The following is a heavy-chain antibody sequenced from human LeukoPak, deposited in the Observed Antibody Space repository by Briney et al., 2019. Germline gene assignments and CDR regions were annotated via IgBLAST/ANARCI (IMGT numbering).Heavy chain of an antibody. V-gene: IGHV3-11*04. CDR2: ISSGGSTI. J-gene: IGHJ6*03. CDR1: GFRFSDYY. CDR3: ARCGGRGYSYGYPSYYYYMDV. D-gene: IGHD5-18*01. Sequence: GGSLRLSCAASGFRFSDYYMSWIRQATGKGLEGVSHISSGGSTIYYADSVKGRFTISRDNAKSSLYLQMNSLRAEDTAVYYCARCGGRGYSYGYPSYYYYMDVWGKGTTVTVSS.